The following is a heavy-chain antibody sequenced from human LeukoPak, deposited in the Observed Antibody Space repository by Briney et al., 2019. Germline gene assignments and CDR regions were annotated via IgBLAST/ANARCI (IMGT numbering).Heavy chain of an antibody. V-gene: IGHV3-30*18. Sequence: GGSLRLSCAASGFTFSSYGMHWVRQAPGKGLEWVAVISYDGSNKYYGDSVKGRFTISRDNSKNTLYLQMNSLRAEDTAEYYCTKWPPGAFDIWGQGTMVTFSS. CDR3: TKWPPGAFDI. CDR2: ISYDGSNK. D-gene: IGHD5-12*01. J-gene: IGHJ3*02. CDR1: GFTFSSYG.